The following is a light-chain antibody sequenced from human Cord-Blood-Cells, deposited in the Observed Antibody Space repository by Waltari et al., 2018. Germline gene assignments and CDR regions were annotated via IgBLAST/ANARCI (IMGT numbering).Light chain of an antibody. V-gene: IGLV2-14*01. CDR3: RSYTSSSLGI. Sequence: QSALTQPASVSGSPGGSITIFRTGTSSDVGGYNFVPWYQQHPGKAPKPMIWDVSNRHSGPSNRYPGPTTGNTASLAVSGHQAEDEAEYLCRSYTSSSLGICGTGPTVTVL. CDR2: DVS. J-gene: IGLJ1*01. CDR1: SSDVGGYNF.